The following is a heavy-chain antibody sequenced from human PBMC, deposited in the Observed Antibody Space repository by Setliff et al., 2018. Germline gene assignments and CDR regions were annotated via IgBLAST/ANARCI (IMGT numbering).Heavy chain of an antibody. V-gene: IGHV1-18*04. CDR2: ISGYNGNT. J-gene: IGHJ4*02. D-gene: IGHD3-22*01. Sequence: GASVKVSCKASGYTFTGYYMHWVRQEPGQVLEWMGWISGYNGNTNYAQKVQGRVTMTTDTSTVTIYMELRSLRADDTAVYYCARHPHYDSSGYRDYWGQGTLVTVSS. CDR3: ARHPHYDSSGYRDY. CDR1: GYTFTGYY.